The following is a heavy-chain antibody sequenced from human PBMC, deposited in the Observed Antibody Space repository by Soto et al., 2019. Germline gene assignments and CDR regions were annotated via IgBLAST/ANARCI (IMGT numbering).Heavy chain of an antibody. CDR3: AHRLVSDTAMGTIQNWFDP. CDR1: GFSLSTSGVG. V-gene: IGHV2-5*01. D-gene: IGHD5-18*01. Sequence: SGPTLVKPTQTLTLTCTFSGFSLSTSGVGVGWIRQPPGKALEWLALIYWNDDKRYSPSLKSRLTITKDTSKNQVVLTMTNMDPVDTATYYCAHRLVSDTAMGTIQNWFDPWGQGTLVTVSS. CDR2: IYWNDDK. J-gene: IGHJ5*02.